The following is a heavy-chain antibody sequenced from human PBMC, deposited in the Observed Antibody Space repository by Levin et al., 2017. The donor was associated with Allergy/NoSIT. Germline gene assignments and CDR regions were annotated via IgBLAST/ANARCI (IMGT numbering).Heavy chain of an antibody. Sequence: KPSETLSLTCTVSGGSITTSPYYWGWIRQAPGKGLEWIGSISYYGSTHYNSSLQSRVTISRDTSKNQFSLTLSSVTAADTAVYYCTRVYTGSAFEHWGQGTLVTVSS. J-gene: IGHJ4*02. CDR1: GGSITTSPYY. CDR2: ISYYGST. V-gene: IGHV4-39*07. CDR3: TRVYTGSAFEH. D-gene: IGHD1-26*01.